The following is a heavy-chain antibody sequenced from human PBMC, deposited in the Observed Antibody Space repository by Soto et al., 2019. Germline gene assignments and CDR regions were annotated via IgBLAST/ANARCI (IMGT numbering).Heavy chain of an antibody. CDR2: TIPLLNVA. J-gene: IGHJ4*02. Sequence: QVQLVQSGAEVKKPGSSVKVSCKASGGTFSTSTFTWVRQAPGQGLKWRGRTIPLLNVADYAQDFQGRLTITADKSTSTTYMELTSLTSKDTAVYYCARDSPIGSTFSGYDAIDSWGQGTLVTVSS. CDR1: GGTFSTST. D-gene: IGHD5-12*01. CDR3: ARDSPIGSTFSGYDAIDS. V-gene: IGHV1-69*08.